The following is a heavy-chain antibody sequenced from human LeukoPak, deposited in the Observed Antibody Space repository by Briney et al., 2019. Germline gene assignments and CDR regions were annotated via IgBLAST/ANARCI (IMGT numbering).Heavy chain of an antibody. D-gene: IGHD5-24*01. Sequence: GGSLRLSCAASGFTFSSYEMNCVRQTPGKGLEWVSYISSSGSTIYYADSVKGRFTISRDNAKNSLYLQMNSLRAEDTAVYYCARARRDGYNWANWYFDLWGRGTLVTVSS. CDR2: ISSSGSTI. CDR1: GFTFSSYE. CDR3: ARARRDGYNWANWYFDL. V-gene: IGHV3-48*03. J-gene: IGHJ2*01.